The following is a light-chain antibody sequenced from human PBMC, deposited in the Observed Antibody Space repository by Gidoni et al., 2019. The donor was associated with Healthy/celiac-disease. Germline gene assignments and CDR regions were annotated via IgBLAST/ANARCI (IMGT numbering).Light chain of an antibody. J-gene: IGKJ1*01. CDR2: GAS. Sequence: EIVLTHSPGTLSLSPGERATLSFRASQSVSSNDLAWYQQKPGQAPRLLIYGASSRATGIPDRFSGSGSGTDFTLTISRLEPEDFAVYYCQQYRTFGQGTKVEIK. CDR3: QQYRT. V-gene: IGKV3-20*01. CDR1: QSVSSND.